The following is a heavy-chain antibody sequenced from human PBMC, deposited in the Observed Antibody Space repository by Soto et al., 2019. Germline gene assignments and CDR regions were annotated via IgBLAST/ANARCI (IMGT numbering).Heavy chain of an antibody. Sequence: PGGSLRLSCTASEFSLSTYSMNWVRQAPEKGLEWVSSISTRSDVYYADSVKGRFTIARDNAKNSLSLQMNSLSAEDTGVYYCAREKTAWPLAYGLEVWGQGTTVTVSS. CDR2: ISTRSDV. CDR1: EFSLSTYS. CDR3: AREKTAWPLAYGLEV. D-gene: IGHD2-21*02. J-gene: IGHJ6*02. V-gene: IGHV3-21*03.